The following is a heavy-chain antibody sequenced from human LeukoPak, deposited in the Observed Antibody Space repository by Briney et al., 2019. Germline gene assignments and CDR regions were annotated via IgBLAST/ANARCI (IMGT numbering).Heavy chain of an antibody. J-gene: IGHJ4*02. CDR2: ISSSSSYI. D-gene: IGHD6-13*01. Sequence: GGALRTSFAAPGFTFSKYAMNWVRPAPRKGVEWVSCISSSSSYIYYADSVKGRFTISRDNAKNSLYLQMNSLRAEDTAVYYCARGPIAAAGLDGWGQGTLVTVSS. CDR3: ARGPIAAAGLDG. CDR1: GFTFSKYA. V-gene: IGHV3-21*01.